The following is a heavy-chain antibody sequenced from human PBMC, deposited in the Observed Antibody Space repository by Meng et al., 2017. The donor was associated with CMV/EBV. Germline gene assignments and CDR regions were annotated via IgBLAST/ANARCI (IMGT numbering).Heavy chain of an antibody. D-gene: IGHD3-3*01. CDR3: ASGRGEITIFGVVTAETSYYYGMDV. V-gene: IGHV1-69*05. Sequence: SVKVSCKASGGTFSSYAISWVRQAPGQGLEWMGGIIPIFGTANYAQKFQGRVTITTDESTSTAYMELSGLRSEDTAVYYCASGRGEITIFGVVTAETSYYYGMDVWGQGTTVTVSS. J-gene: IGHJ6*02. CDR2: IIPIFGTA. CDR1: GGTFSSYA.